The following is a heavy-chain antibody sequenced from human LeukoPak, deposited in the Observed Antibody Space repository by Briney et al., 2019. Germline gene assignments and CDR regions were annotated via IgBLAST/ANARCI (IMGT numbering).Heavy chain of an antibody. CDR3: ARGRGNDDPELDY. Sequence: SETLSLTCAVYGGSFSGYYWSWIRQPPGKGLEWIGEINHSGSTSYNPSLKSRVTISVDTSKNQFSLKLSSVTAADTAVYYCARGRGNDDPELDYWGQGTLVTVSS. J-gene: IGHJ4*02. CDR2: INHSGST. D-gene: IGHD1-1*01. CDR1: GGSFSGYY. V-gene: IGHV4-34*01.